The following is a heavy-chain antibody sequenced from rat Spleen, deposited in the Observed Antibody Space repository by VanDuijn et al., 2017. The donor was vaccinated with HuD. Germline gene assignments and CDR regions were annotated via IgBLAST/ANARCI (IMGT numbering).Heavy chain of an antibody. CDR2: ITNAGNT. CDR1: GYSITSSYR. Sequence: EVQLQESGPGLVKPSQSLSLTCSVTGYSITSSYRWNWIRKFPGNKLEWMGYITNAGNTNYNPSLKSRISITRDTSKNQFFLQLNSVTTEETATYYCSRYYSSGFDYWGQGVMVTVSS. J-gene: IGHJ2*01. V-gene: IGHV3-3*01. D-gene: IGHD1-2*01. CDR3: SRYYSSGFDY.